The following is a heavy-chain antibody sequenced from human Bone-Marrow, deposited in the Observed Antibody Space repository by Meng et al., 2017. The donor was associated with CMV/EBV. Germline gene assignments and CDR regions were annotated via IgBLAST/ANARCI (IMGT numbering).Heavy chain of an antibody. J-gene: IGHJ5*02. CDR1: GGPFKCYD. CDR2: INHSGST. Sequence: YGGPFKCYDWGWVRKPPGKGVEWIGGINHSGSTHYKPYLNSRVTLSVDTSKNQFSLKLSAVTAADTAVYYCARGGWSGYYTRYNWFDPWGQGTLVTVSS. CDR3: ARGGWSGYYTRYNWFDP. D-gene: IGHD3-3*01. V-gene: IGHV4-34*01.